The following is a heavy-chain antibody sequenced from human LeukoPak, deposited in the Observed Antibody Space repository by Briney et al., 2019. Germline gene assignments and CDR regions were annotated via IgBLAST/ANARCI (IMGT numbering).Heavy chain of an antibody. CDR3: ERVIVYGDRYGLFDY. Sequence: SQTLTLTCAISGDSVSSNSAAWNWIRQSPSRGLEWLRRTYYRSKWYNDYAVSVKTRITINPDTSKNQITLQLNSVTPGDTAVYYCERVIVYGDRYGLFDYWGRGTLVTVSS. D-gene: IGHD4-17*01. V-gene: IGHV6-1*01. CDR1: GDSVSSNSAA. J-gene: IGHJ4*02. CDR2: TYYRSKWYN.